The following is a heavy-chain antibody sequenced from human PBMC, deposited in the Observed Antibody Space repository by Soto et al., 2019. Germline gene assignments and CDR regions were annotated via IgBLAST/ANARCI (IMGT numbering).Heavy chain of an antibody. CDR2: INPDGSST. Sequence: EVQLAESGGGLVQPGGALRLSCAASGFTFSPYWMHWVRQAPGKGLVWGSRINPDGSSTDYADSVKGRFTISRDNAKNTLYLQMNSLRAEDTAVYYCGRGGSDSPRGMDVWGQGTTVTVSS. D-gene: IGHD6-19*01. J-gene: IGHJ6*02. CDR3: GRGGSDSPRGMDV. V-gene: IGHV3-74*01. CDR1: GFTFSPYW.